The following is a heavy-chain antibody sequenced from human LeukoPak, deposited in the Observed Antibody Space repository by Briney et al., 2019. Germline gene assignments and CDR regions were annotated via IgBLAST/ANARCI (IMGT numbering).Heavy chain of an antibody. CDR3: TRTLISTYYYDSSGFFDY. CDR1: GLTFGDYA. J-gene: IGHJ4*02. D-gene: IGHD3-22*01. Sequence: GGSLRLSCTVSGLTFGDYAMSGVRQAPGKGLEWVGFIRSKAYGGTAEYAASVKGRFTVSRDDSKSVAYLQMNSLKTEDTAVYYCTRTLISTYYYDSSGFFDYWGQGTLVTVSP. CDR2: IRSKAYGGTA. V-gene: IGHV3-49*04.